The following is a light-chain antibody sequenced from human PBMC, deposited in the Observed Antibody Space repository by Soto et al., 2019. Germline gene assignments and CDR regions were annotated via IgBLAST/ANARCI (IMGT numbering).Light chain of an antibody. CDR3: QQHGYSPPWT. CDR2: DAS. CDR1: QSVSSSY. V-gene: IGKV3-20*01. Sequence: EIVLTQSPGTLSLSPGERATLSCRASQSVSSSYLAWYQQKPGQAPRLLIYDASSRATDIPDRFSGSGSGTDFTLIISRLEPEDFAVYYCQQHGYSPPWTFGQGTKVEIK. J-gene: IGKJ1*01.